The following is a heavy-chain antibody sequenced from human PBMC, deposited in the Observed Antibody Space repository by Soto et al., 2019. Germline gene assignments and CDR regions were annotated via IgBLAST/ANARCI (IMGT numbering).Heavy chain of an antibody. V-gene: IGHV1-2*04. D-gene: IGHD6-19*01. Sequence: ASVRVSYRASGYTFTGYYMHWVRQAPGQGLEWMGWINPNSGGTNYAQKFQGWVTMTRDTSISTAYMELSRLGSDDTAVYYCARVVAVARGRYLDHWGQGTLVTVSS. CDR1: GYTFTGYY. CDR2: INPNSGGT. CDR3: ARVVAVARGRYLDH. J-gene: IGHJ4*02.